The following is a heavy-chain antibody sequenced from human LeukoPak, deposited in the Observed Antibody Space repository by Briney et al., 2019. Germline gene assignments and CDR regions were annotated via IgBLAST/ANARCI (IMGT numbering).Heavy chain of an antibody. CDR3: ARALGYESFDY. Sequence: SETLSLTCTVSGGSISSFYWICIRQPAGKGLEWIGRINSRGTTNYNPSLKSRITMSVGTSKNQFSLRLSSVTAADTAVYYCARALGYESFDYWGQGTLVTVSS. CDR1: GGSISSFY. CDR2: INSRGTT. J-gene: IGHJ4*02. D-gene: IGHD5-12*01. V-gene: IGHV4-4*07.